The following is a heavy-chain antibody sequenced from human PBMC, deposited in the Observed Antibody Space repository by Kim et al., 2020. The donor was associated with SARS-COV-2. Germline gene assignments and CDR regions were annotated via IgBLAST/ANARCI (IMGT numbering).Heavy chain of an antibody. J-gene: IGHJ6*02. D-gene: IGHD5-12*01. Sequence: GVSLRLSCAASGFIVSSNYMSWVRQAPGKGLEWVSVIYSSGNTYYVDSVEGRFTISRDNSKNMLYLQMNSLRGEDTAVYYCAKAADRGYYYGLDVWGQGTTVTVSS. CDR1: GFIVSSNY. CDR2: IYSSGNT. CDR3: AKAADRGYYYGLDV. V-gene: IGHV3-53*01.